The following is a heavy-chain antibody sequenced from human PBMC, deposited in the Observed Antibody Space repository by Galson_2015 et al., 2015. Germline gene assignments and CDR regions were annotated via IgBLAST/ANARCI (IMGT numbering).Heavy chain of an antibody. J-gene: IGHJ2*01. CDR2: IYYSGST. CDR1: GGSISSSSYY. D-gene: IGHD4-17*01. Sequence: SETLSLTCTVSGGSISSSSYYWGWIRQPPGKGLEWIGSIYYSGSTYYNPSLKSRVTISVDTSKNQFSLKLSSVTAADTAVYYCARPSRSTVTTVTHSWYFDLWGRGTLVTVSS. V-gene: IGHV4-39*01. CDR3: ARPSRSTVTTVTHSWYFDL.